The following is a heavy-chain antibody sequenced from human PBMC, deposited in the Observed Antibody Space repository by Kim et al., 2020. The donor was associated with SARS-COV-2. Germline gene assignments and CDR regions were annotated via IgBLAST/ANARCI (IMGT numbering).Heavy chain of an antibody. D-gene: IGHD3-16*02. Sequence: GGSLRLSCAASGFTFDDYAMHWVRQAPGKGLEWVSGISWNSGSIGYADSVKGRFTISRDNAKNSLYLQMNSLRAEDTALYYCAKDMSMGYDYVWGSYRWAIYGMDVWGQGTTVTVSS. J-gene: IGHJ6*02. CDR1: GFTFDDYA. CDR3: AKDMSMGYDYVWGSYRWAIYGMDV. V-gene: IGHV3-9*01. CDR2: ISWNSGSI.